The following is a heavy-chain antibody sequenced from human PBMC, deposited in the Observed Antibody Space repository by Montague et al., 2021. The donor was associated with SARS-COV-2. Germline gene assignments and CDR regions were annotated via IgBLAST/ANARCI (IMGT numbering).Heavy chain of an antibody. J-gene: IGHJ5*02. V-gene: IGHV4-38-2*02. D-gene: IGHD3-10*01. Sequence: SETLSLTCTVSGYSISSGYYWGWIRQPPGKGPEWIGSIYHSGSTYYNPXXKSRVTISVDTSKNQFSLKLSSVTAADTAVYYCARDCYDYGSGSYQRWFDPWGQGTLVTVSS. CDR2: IYHSGST. CDR3: ARDCYDYGSGSYQRWFDP. CDR1: GYSISSGYY.